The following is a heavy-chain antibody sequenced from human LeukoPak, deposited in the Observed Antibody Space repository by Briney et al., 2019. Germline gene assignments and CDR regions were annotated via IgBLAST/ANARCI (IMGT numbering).Heavy chain of an antibody. V-gene: IGHV4-34*01. J-gene: IGHJ4*02. CDR1: GGSFGGYY. D-gene: IGHD2-2*01. CDR2: INHSGST. CDR3: AREKAGGSRAYYFDY. Sequence: SETLSLTCAVYGGSFGGYYWSWIRQPPGKGLEWIGEINHSGSTNYNPSLKSRVTISVDTSKNQFSLNLSSVTVADTAVYYCAREKAGGSRAYYFDYWGQGTLVTVSS.